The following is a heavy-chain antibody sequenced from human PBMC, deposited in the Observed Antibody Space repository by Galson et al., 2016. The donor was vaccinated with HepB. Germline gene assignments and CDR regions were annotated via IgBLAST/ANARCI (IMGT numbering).Heavy chain of an antibody. CDR1: GFTFSRYS. J-gene: IGHJ4*02. V-gene: IGHV3-48*01. D-gene: IGHD1-7*01. CDR3: ARADRSRWNSFDY. CDR2: ISSSGDNV. Sequence: SLRLSCAASGFTFSRYSMNWVRQAPGKGLEWVSYISSSGDNVYYADSVKGRFIISRENAKNSLYLQMKSLRVGDTAIYYWARADRSRWNSFDYWGQGTLVTVSS.